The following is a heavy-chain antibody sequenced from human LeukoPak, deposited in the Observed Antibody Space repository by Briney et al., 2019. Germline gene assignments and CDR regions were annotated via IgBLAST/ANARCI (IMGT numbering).Heavy chain of an antibody. Sequence: GGSLRLSCAASGFTLSSNYMSWVRQAPGKGLEWGSVIYSGGSTYYADSVKGRFTTSRDKSKNTLYLQMNSLRAEDTAVHYCVRHPGRYTQYDPQNPVGYWGQGTLVTVSS. CDR3: VRHPGRYTQYDPQNPVGY. CDR1: GFTLSSNY. D-gene: IGHD3-10*01. J-gene: IGHJ4*02. CDR2: IYSGGST. V-gene: IGHV3-66*04.